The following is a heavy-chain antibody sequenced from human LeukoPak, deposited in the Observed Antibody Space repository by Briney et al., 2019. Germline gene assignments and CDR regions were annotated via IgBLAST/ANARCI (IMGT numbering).Heavy chain of an antibody. CDR2: IYYSGST. J-gene: IGHJ4*02. CDR1: GGSISSYY. CDR3: ARNSLDLDY. Sequence: PSETLSLTCTVSGGSISSYYWSWIRQPPGKGLEWIGYIYYSGSTNYNPSLKRRVTISVDASKNQFSLKLSSVTAADTAVYYCARNSLDLDYWGQGTLVTVSS. V-gene: IGHV4-59*01. D-gene: IGHD3-9*01.